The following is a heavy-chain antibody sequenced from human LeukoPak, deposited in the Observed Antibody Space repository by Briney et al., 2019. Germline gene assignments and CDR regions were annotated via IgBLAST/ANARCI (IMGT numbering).Heavy chain of an antibody. CDR3: STDRGVTTIDY. J-gene: IGHJ4*02. Sequence: GGSLRLSCAASGFPFSNAWMSGVRKAPGKGREWVGRIKSKTDGGTTDYAAPVKGRFTISRDDSKNRLYLQMNSLKTEDTAVYYCSTDRGVTTIDYWGQGTLVTVSS. CDR2: IKSKTDGGTT. D-gene: IGHD4-17*01. CDR1: GFPFSNAW. V-gene: IGHV3-15*01.